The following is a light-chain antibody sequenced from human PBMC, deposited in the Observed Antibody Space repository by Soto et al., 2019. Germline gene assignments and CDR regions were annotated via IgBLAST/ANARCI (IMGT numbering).Light chain of an antibody. CDR1: SSDVGGYST. J-gene: IGLJ2*01. CDR3: SSYSSSGARV. Sequence: QSALTQPAFVSGSPGQSITISCTGTSSDVGGYSTVSWYQQYPGKAPPLMIFDVSYRPSVISSRFSGSKSGNTASLTISGLQAEDEADYYCSSYSSSGARVFGGGTKLTVL. V-gene: IGLV2-14*01. CDR2: DVS.